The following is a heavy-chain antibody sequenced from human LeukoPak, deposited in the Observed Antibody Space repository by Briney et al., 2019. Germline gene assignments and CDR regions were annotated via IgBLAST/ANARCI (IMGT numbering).Heavy chain of an antibody. V-gene: IGHV1-69*06. CDR2: IIPIFGTA. CDR3: AREDYHASYYMDV. D-gene: IGHD4-11*01. CDR1: GGTFSSYA. Sequence: VASVKVSCKASGGTFSSYAISWVRQAPGQGLEWMGGIIPIFGTANYAQKFQGRVTITADKSTSTAYMELSSLRSEDTAVYYCAREDYHASYYMDVWGKGTTVTVSS. J-gene: IGHJ6*03.